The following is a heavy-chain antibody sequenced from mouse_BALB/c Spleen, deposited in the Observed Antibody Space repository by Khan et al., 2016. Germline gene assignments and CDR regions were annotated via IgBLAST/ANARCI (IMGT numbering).Heavy chain of an antibody. D-gene: IGHD2-1*01. CDR3: TRWGGNYPPYAMDY. Sequence: VQLQRSGTVLARPGASVKMSCKASGYTFTSYWMHWVKQRPGQGLEWIGAIYPGNSDTSYNQKFKGKAKLTAVTSTSTAYMELSSLTNEDSAVXYCTRWGGNYPPYAMDYWGQGTSVTVSS. V-gene: IGHV1-5*01. J-gene: IGHJ4*01. CDR2: IYPGNSDT. CDR1: GYTFTSYW.